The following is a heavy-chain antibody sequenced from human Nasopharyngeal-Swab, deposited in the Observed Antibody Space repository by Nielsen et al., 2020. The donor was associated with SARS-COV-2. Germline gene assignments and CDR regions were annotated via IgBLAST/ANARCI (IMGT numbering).Heavy chain of an antibody. D-gene: IGHD6-13*01. J-gene: IGHJ6*02. CDR1: GGSISSYY. V-gene: IGHV4-59*13. CDR2: IYYSGST. Sequence: GSLRLSCTVSGGSISSYYWSWIRQPPGKGLEWIGYIYYSGSTNYNPSLKSRVTISVDTSKNQFSLKLSSVTAADTAVYYCARDRSSSWYVRYYYYYGMDVWGQGTTVTVSS. CDR3: ARDRSSSWYVRYYYYYGMDV.